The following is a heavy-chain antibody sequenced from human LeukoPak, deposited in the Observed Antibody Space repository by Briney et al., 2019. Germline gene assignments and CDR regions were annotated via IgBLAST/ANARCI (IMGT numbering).Heavy chain of an antibody. CDR2: ISYDASNK. CDR3: AKDQGYGYVAIWIDY. V-gene: IGHV3-30*18. CDR1: GFTFSGCG. J-gene: IGHJ4*02. Sequence: GGSLRLSCAASGFTFSGCGMHWVRQAPGKGLEWVAVISYDASNKHYADSVKGRFTISRDNSKNTLYLQMNSLRAEDTAVYYCAKDQGYGYVAIWIDYWGQGTLVTVSS. D-gene: IGHD5-18*01.